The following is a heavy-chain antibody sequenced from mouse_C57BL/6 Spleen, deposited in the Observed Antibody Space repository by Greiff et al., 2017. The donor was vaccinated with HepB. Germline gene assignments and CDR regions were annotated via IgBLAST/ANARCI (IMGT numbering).Heavy chain of an antibody. CDR3: ARPYYGSRPFAY. CDR1: GYTFTDYN. CDR2: INPNNGGT. D-gene: IGHD1-1*01. J-gene: IGHJ3*01. Sequence: VQLQQSGPELVKPGASVKMSCKASGYTFTDYNMHWVKQSHGKSLEWIGYINPNNGGTSYNQKFKGKATLTVNKSSSTAYMELRSRTSEDSEVYYCARPYYGSRPFAYWGQGTLVTVSA. V-gene: IGHV1-22*01.